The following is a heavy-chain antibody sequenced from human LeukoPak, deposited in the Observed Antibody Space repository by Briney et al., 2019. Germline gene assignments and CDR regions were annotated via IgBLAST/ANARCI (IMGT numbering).Heavy chain of an antibody. CDR3: ARDVAERRLPVVAAKTDAFDI. CDR2: IKQDGSEK. Sequence: PGGSLRLSCAASGFTFSNYWMSWVRQAPGKGLEWVANIKQDGSEKYYVDSVKGRFTISRDNAKSSLYLQMNSLRAEDTAVYYCARDVAERRLPVVAAKTDAFDIWGQGTMVTVSS. V-gene: IGHV3-7*01. CDR1: GFTFSNYW. D-gene: IGHD2-15*01. J-gene: IGHJ3*02.